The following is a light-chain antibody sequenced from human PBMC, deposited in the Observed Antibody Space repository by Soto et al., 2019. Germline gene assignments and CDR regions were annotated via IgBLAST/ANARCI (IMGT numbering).Light chain of an antibody. CDR1: SSDVGGYNY. J-gene: IGLJ2*01. CDR2: DVT. V-gene: IGLV2-14*03. CDR3: AAWDDSLNGSVV. Sequence: QSVLTQPASVSGSPGQSITISCTGTSSDVGGYNYVSWYQQHPGKAPKLMIFDVTNRPSGVSNRFSGSKSGNTASLTISGLQAEDEADYYCAAWDDSLNGSVVFGGGTKLTVL.